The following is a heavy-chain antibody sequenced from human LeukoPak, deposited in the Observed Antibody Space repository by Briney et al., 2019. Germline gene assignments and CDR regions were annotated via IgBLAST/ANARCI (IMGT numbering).Heavy chain of an antibody. J-gene: IGHJ4*02. CDR1: GYTFTGYY. D-gene: IGHD6-19*01. V-gene: IGHV1-2*02. CDR2: INPNSGDT. Sequence: ASVKVSCKPSGYTFTGYYMHWVRQAPGQGLEWMGWINPNSGDTNYAQKFQGRVTVTRDTSISTAYMDLSRLRSDDTAVYYCARRELAVAGTGLDYWGQGTLVTVSS. CDR3: ARRELAVAGTGLDY.